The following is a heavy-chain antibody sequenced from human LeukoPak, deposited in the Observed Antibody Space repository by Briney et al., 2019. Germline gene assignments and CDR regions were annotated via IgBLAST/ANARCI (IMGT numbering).Heavy chain of an antibody. CDR2: IIPIFGTA. Sequence: ASVKVSCKASGGTFSSYAFSWVRQAPGQGLEWMGGIIPIFGTANYAQKFQGRVTITTDESTSTAYMELSSLRSEDTAVYYCARVRLELRYYYYMDVWGKGTTVTVSS. J-gene: IGHJ6*03. CDR3: ARVRLELRYYYYMDV. CDR1: GGTFSSYA. D-gene: IGHD1-7*01. V-gene: IGHV1-69*05.